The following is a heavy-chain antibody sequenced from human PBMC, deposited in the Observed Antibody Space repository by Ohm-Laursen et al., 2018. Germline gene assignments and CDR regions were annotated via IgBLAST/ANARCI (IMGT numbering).Heavy chain of an antibody. J-gene: IGHJ3*02. Sequence: QTLSLTCAISGDSVSSNTVAWNWIRQSPSRGLEWLGRTYYRSKWYNDYAISVRSRITVNPDTSKNQFSLQLNSVTPEDTAVYYCARGSRGAFDIWGQGTMVTVSS. CDR2: TYYRSKWYN. CDR3: ARGSRGAFDI. V-gene: IGHV6-1*01. CDR1: GDSVSSNTVA. D-gene: IGHD1-26*01.